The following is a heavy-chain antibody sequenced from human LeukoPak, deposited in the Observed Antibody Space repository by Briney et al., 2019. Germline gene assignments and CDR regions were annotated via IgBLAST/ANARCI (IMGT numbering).Heavy chain of an antibody. D-gene: IGHD2-2*01. J-gene: IGHJ4*02. Sequence: SVKVSCKASGGTFSSYAISWVRQAPGQGLEWMGGIIPIFGTANYAQKFQGRVTITADKSTSTAYMELSSLRSEDTAVYYCASLDRPRIVVVPWGQGTLVTVSS. CDR3: ASLDRPRIVVVP. CDR2: IIPIFGTA. CDR1: GGTFSSYA. V-gene: IGHV1-69*06.